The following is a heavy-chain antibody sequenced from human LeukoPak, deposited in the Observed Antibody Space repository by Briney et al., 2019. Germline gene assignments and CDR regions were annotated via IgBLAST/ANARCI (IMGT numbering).Heavy chain of an antibody. D-gene: IGHD6-13*01. J-gene: IGHJ5*02. Sequence: GRSLRLSCAASGFTFSSYAMHWVRQAPGKGLEWVAVISYDGSNKYYADSVKGRFTISRDNSKNTLYLQMNSLRAEDTAVYYCAKGLQQLVMWFDPWGQGTLVTVSS. CDR3: AKGLQQLVMWFDP. CDR1: GFTFSSYA. CDR2: ISYDGSNK. V-gene: IGHV3-30*04.